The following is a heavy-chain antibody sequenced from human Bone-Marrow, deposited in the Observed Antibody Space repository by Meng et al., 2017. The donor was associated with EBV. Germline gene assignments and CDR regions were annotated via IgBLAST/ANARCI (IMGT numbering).Heavy chain of an antibody. CDR3: AGIRVPAALDY. CDR1: GGSMSSSNW. CDR2: IYHSGST. Sequence: QLPPQGCGPGLVKSSATLSLAGSGSGGSMSSSNWWMWARQPPGKGLEWIGKIYHSGSTNCNPSLTSRVTISVDKSKIQFSLKLSSVTAAGTGVYYCAGIRVPAALDYWGQGTLVTVSS. J-gene: IGHJ4*02. D-gene: IGHD2-2*01. V-gene: IGHV4-4*02.